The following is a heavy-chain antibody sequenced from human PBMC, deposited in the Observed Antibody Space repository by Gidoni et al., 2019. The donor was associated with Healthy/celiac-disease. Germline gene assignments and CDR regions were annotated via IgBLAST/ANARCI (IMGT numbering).Heavy chain of an antibody. CDR2: ISSSGSTI. D-gene: IGHD6-13*01. Sequence: QVQLVESGGGLVKPGGPLRLSCAASGFTFSDYYMSWIRQAPGKGLGWVSYISSSGSTIYYAASVKGRFTISRDNAKNSLYLQMNSLRAEDTAVYYCAGRQQLDEDAFDIWGQGTMVTVSS. CDR3: AGRQQLDEDAFDI. J-gene: IGHJ3*02. V-gene: IGHV3-11*01. CDR1: GFTFSDYY.